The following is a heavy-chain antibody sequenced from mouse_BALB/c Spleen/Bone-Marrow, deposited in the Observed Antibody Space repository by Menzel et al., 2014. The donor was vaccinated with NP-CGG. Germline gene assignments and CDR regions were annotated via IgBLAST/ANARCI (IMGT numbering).Heavy chain of an antibody. D-gene: IGHD2-3*01. Sequence: EVNVVESRGGLVQPGGSLKLSCAASGFTFSSYGMSWVRQTPDKRLELVATINSNGGSTYYPDSVKGRFTISRDNAKNTLYLQMSSLKSEDTAMYYCARERDGYFRDAMDYWGQGTSVTVSS. V-gene: IGHV5-6-3*01. J-gene: IGHJ4*01. CDR1: GFTFSSYG. CDR3: ARERDGYFRDAMDY. CDR2: INSNGGST.